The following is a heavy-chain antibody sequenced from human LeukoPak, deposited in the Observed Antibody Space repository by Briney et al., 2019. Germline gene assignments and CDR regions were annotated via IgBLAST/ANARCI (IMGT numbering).Heavy chain of an antibody. CDR1: GFTFSSYA. V-gene: IGHV3-23*01. D-gene: IGHD7-27*01. Sequence: GGSLRLSCAASGFTFSSYAMNWVRQAPGKGLEWVSVISGSGSRTYYADSVKGRFTISRDNSKNTLSLQMNSLRAEDTAVYYCAKDSNWAFDYWGQGTLVTVSS. J-gene: IGHJ4*02. CDR2: ISGSGSRT. CDR3: AKDSNWAFDY.